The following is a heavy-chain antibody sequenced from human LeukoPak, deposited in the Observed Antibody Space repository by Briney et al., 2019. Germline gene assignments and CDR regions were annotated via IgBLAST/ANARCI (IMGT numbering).Heavy chain of an antibody. J-gene: IGHJ3*02. CDR3: AREGPYSSSWHLLQPDAFDI. D-gene: IGHD6-13*01. Sequence: GGSLILSCAASGFTFSSYSMNWVRQAPGKGLEWVSSISSSSYIYYADSVKGRFTISRDNAKNSLYLQMNSLRAEDTAVYYCAREGPYSSSWHLLQPDAFDIWGQGTMVTVSS. V-gene: IGHV3-21*01. CDR1: GFTFSSYS. CDR2: ISSSSYI.